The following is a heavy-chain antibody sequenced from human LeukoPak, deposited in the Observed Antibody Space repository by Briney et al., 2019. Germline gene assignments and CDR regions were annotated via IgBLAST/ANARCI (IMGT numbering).Heavy chain of an antibody. J-gene: IGHJ3*02. CDR2: ITYSSGYT. D-gene: IGHD4-23*01. V-gene: IGHV3-23*01. Sequence: GGSLRLSCAASGFTFSSYDMSWVRQAPGKGLEWVSGITYSSGYTYYADSVKGRFTISRDNSRNMLYLQMNSLRAEDTAVYYCAKDLGNSYAFDIWGQGTMVTVSS. CDR3: AKDLGNSYAFDI. CDR1: GFTFSSYD.